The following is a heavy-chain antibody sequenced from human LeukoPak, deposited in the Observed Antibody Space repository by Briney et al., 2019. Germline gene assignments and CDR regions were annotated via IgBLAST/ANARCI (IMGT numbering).Heavy chain of an antibody. CDR1: EFSVGSNY. V-gene: IGHV3-30*18. J-gene: IGHJ4*02. CDR2: ISYDGSNK. D-gene: IGHD3-10*01. CDR3: AKDRGKVRGVIIDDY. Sequence: GGSLRLSCAASEFSVGSNYMTWVRQAPGKGLEWVAVISYDGSNKYYADSVKGRFTISRDNSKNTLYLQMNSLRAEDTAVYYCAKDRGKVRGVIIDDYWGQGTLVTVSS.